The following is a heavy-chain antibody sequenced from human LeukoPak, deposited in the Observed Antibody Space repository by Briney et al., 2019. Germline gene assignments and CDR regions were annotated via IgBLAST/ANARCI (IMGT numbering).Heavy chain of an antibody. CDR1: GFTIDDYA. D-gene: IGHD4-17*01. J-gene: IGHJ4*02. Sequence: GRSLRLSCEVSGFTIDDYAMHWVRQAPGEGLEWVSFISWNSVNIAYADSVRGRFTISRDNAKNSLFLQMNSLRAEDTALYYCAKDMSRDDYGYTNFEYWGQGTLVTVSS. V-gene: IGHV3-9*01. CDR2: ISWNSVNI. CDR3: AKDMSRDDYGYTNFEY.